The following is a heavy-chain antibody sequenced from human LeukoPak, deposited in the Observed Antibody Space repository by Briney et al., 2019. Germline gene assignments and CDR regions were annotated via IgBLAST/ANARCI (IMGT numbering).Heavy chain of an antibody. CDR2: ISSSSSTI. D-gene: IGHD1-26*01. V-gene: IGHV3-48*04. Sequence: GGSLRLSCAASGFTFSSYSMNWVRQAPGKGLEWVSYISSSSSTIYYADSVKGRFTISRDNAKNSLYLQMNSLRAEDTAVYYCARGIVGATGSVARPEYFQHWGQGTLVTVSS. CDR1: GFTFSSYS. CDR3: ARGIVGATGSVARPEYFQH. J-gene: IGHJ1*01.